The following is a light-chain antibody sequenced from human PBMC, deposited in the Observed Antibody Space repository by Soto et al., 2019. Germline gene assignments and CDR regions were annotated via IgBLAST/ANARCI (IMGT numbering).Light chain of an antibody. V-gene: IGLV1-44*01. CDR3: AAWDDSLNGQVV. Sequence: QAVVTQPPSASGTPGQRVTISCSGSSSNIGSNTVNWYQQLPGTAPKLLIYSNNQRPSGVPDRFSGSKSGTSASLAISGLQSKDEADYYCAAWDDSLNGQVVFGGGTKLTVL. J-gene: IGLJ2*01. CDR2: SNN. CDR1: SSNIGSNT.